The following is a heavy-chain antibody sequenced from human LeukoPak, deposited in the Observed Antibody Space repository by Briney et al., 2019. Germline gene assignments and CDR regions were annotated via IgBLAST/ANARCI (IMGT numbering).Heavy chain of an antibody. J-gene: IGHJ6*02. D-gene: IGHD2-15*01. V-gene: IGHV3-21*01. CDR2: ISSSSSYI. Sequence: PGGSLRLSCAASGFTFSSYSMNWVRQAPGKGLEWVSSISSSSSYIYYADSVKGRFTISRGNAKNSLYLQMNSLRAEDTAVYYCARDGPYCSGGSCYGMDVWGQGTTVTVSS. CDR1: GFTFSSYS. CDR3: ARDGPYCSGGSCYGMDV.